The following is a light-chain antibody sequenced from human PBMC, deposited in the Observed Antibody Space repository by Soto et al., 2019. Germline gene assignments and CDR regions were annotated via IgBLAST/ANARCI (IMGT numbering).Light chain of an antibody. V-gene: IGKV3-20*01. J-gene: IGKJ4*01. Sequence: EFVLTQSPGTLSLSPGERATLSCRASQSVSSTFLSCYQQKPGQPPRLLIYGASTRGTGIPDRFSGSGSGTDFTLTISRLEPEDFAVYYCQHYGSSPPLTFGGGTKVEIK. CDR2: GAS. CDR1: QSVSSTF. CDR3: QHYGSSPPLT.